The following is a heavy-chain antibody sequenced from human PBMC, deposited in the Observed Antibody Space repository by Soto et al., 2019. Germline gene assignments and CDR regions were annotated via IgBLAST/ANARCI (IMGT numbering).Heavy chain of an antibody. J-gene: IGHJ4*02. CDR3: AKTAYNLLTGYSQGFTDS. CDR2: ISNSGSPT. D-gene: IGHD3-9*01. CDR1: GFTFSDYY. V-gene: IGHV3-11*01. Sequence: GGSLRLSCEASGFTFSDYYMTWVRQAPGKGLEYISHISNSGSPTYYADSVKGRFTISRDNAKNSLYLHMGSLEVEDTAVYFCAKTAYNLLTGYSQGFTDSWGQGTLVTVSS.